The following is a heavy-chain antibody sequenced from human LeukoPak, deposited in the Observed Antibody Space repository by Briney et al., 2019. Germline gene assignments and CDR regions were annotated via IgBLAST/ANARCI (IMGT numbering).Heavy chain of an antibody. V-gene: IGHV4-59*11. CDR1: VGSISGHY. D-gene: IGHD3-16*01. CDR2: IHYSGRP. J-gene: IGHJ6*02. Sequence: SETLSLTCTVSVGSISGHYWTWIRQPPGKGLEWIGQIHYSGRPDYNPSLKSRVTISVDTSKNQLSLKVTSVTGADTAVYYCARFGVDYDMDVWGQGTTVTVSS. CDR3: ARFGVDYDMDV.